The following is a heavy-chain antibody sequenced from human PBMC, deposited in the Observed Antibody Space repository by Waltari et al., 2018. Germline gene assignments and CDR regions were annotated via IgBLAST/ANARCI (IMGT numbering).Heavy chain of an antibody. J-gene: IGHJ3*02. Sequence: QVQLQESGPGLVKPSETLSLTCTVSGGSISSYYWSWIRQPAGKGLEWIGRIYTRGSTNYSPSLKSRVTMSVDTSKNQFSLKLSSVTAADTAVYYCARDLTFITIFGVDAFDIWGQGTMVTVSS. V-gene: IGHV4-4*07. CDR3: ARDLTFITIFGVDAFDI. D-gene: IGHD3-3*01. CDR2: IYTRGST. CDR1: GGSISSYY.